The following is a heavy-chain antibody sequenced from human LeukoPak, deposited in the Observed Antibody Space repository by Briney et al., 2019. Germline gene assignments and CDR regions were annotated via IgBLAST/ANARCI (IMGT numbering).Heavy chain of an antibody. CDR1: GFTFSNYW. CDR2: ISSSSSYI. Sequence: GGSLRLSCAASGFTFSNYWMGWVRQAPGKGLEWVSSISSSSSYIYYADSVKGRFTISRDNAKNSLYLQMNSLRAEDTAVYYCARDGGYCSSTSCYAGDYWGQGTLVTVSS. J-gene: IGHJ4*02. CDR3: ARDGGYCSSTSCYAGDY. D-gene: IGHD2-2*01. V-gene: IGHV3-21*01.